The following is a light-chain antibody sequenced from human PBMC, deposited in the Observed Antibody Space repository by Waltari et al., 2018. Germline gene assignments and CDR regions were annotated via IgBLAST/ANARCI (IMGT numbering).Light chain of an antibody. CDR3: LQYYNTPQT. CDR2: WSS. CDR1: QSVLYSSNNKNY. J-gene: IGKJ1*01. V-gene: IGKV4-1*01. Sequence: DIVMTQSPDSLAVSPGERATINCQSSQSVLYSSNNKNYLAWFQQRPGQPPKLLIYWSSTRESGVPDRFSASGSGTDFTLTISSLQAEDVAVYYCLQYYNTPQTFGQGTRVEIK.